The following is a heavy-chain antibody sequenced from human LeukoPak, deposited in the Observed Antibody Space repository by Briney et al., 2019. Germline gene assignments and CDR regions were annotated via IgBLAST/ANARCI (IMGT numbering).Heavy chain of an antibody. CDR2: IVQDGTEK. J-gene: IGHJ4*02. CDR3: LRPRETAY. V-gene: IGHV3-7*03. D-gene: IGHD2-21*02. CDR1: GFTFSTYW. Sequence: PGGSLRLSCAASGFTFSTYWMSWVRQAPGKGLEWVANIVQDGTEKYYVDSVEGRFTISRDNAKNSLYLQMNSLRAEDTAVYYCLRPRETAYWGRGPLVTVPS.